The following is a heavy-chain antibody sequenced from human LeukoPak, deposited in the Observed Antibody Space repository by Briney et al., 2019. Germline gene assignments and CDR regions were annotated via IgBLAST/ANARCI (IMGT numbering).Heavy chain of an antibody. V-gene: IGHV4-59*08. CDR1: GVSISSYY. J-gene: IGHJ4*02. CDR3: ARLAAISGSDYPDD. Sequence: SETLSHTCTVSGVSISSYYWSWIRQPPGKGLEWIGYIFYSGNTIYNPSLKSRVTISVDTSKNHFSLRLRSVTAADTAVYYCARLAAISGSDYPDDWGQGTLVTVSS. D-gene: IGHD1-26*01. CDR2: IFYSGNT.